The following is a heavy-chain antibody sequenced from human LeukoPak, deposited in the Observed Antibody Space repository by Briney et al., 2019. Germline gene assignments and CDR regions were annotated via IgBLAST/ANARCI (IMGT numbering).Heavy chain of an antibody. D-gene: IGHD4-11*01. J-gene: IGHJ6*03. Sequence: GGSLRLSCAASGFTFSNYWMNWVRRAPGKGLEWVANIKQDGSDKYYVDSVKGRFTISRDNAKNSLYLQMNSLRAEDTAVYYCAREKGNYDGYYNYYMDVWGKGTTVTVSS. CDR3: AREKGNYDGYYNYYMDV. CDR1: GFTFSNYW. CDR2: IKQDGSDK. V-gene: IGHV3-7*01.